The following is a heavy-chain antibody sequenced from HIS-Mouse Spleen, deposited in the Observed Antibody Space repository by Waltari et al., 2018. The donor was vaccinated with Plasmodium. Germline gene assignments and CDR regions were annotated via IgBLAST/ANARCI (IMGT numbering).Heavy chain of an antibody. Sequence: EVQLVESGGGLVQPGGSLRLSCAASGFSFSSYRMSWVRTAPGKGVEWVANIKQDGSEKYYVDSVKGRFTISRDNAKNSLYLQMNSLRAEDTAVYYCASSWYWYFDLWGRGTLVTVSS. CDR2: IKQDGSEK. V-gene: IGHV3-7*01. D-gene: IGHD6-13*01. J-gene: IGHJ2*01. CDR3: ASSWYWYFDL. CDR1: GFSFSSYR.